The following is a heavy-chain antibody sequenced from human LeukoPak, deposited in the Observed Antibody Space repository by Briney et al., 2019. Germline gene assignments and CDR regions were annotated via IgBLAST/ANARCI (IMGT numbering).Heavy chain of an antibody. V-gene: IGHV3-20*01. J-gene: IGHJ4*02. CDR2: INWNGGST. CDR3: ARDSTYYYDSSGYYYDY. Sequence: GGSLRLSCAASGFTFDDHGMNWVRQAPGKGLEWVSGINWNGGSTGYADSVKGRFTISRDNAKNSLYLQMNSLRAEDTALYHCARDSTYYYDSSGYYYDYWGQGTLVTVSS. CDR1: GFTFDDHG. D-gene: IGHD3-22*01.